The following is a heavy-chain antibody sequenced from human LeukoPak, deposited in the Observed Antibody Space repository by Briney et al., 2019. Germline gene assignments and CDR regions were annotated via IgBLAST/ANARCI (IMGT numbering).Heavy chain of an antibody. CDR3: AKERGFLAGDDAFDI. CDR2: ISGSGDST. CDR1: GFTFSNYV. J-gene: IGHJ3*02. D-gene: IGHD2/OR15-2a*01. Sequence: GGSLRLSCAASGFTFSNYVMSWVRQAPGKGLEWVSVISGSGDSTFYADSVKGRFTISRDNSKNTLYLQMNSLRAEDTAVYYCAKERGFLAGDDAFDIWGQGTMVTVSS. V-gene: IGHV3-23*01.